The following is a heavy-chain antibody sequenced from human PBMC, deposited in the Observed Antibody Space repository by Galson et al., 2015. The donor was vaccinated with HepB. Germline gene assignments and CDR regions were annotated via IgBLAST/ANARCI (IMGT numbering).Heavy chain of an antibody. J-gene: IGHJ6*02. Sequence: PALVKPTQTLTLTCTFSGFSLSTSGMCVSWIRQPPGKALEWLARIDWDDDKYYSTSLKTRLTISKDTSKNQVVLTMTNMDPVDTATYYCARDFLGRELLGGYYYYGMDVWGQGTTVTVSS. V-gene: IGHV2-70*11. CDR2: IDWDDDK. CDR1: GFSLSTSGMC. D-gene: IGHD1-26*01. CDR3: ARDFLGRELLGGYYYYGMDV.